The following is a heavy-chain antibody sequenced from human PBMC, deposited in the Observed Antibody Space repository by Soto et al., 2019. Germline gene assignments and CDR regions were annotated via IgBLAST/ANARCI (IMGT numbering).Heavy chain of an antibody. Sequence: RRLSCAASGFTFSSYAMSWVRQAPGKGLEWVSAISGSGGSTYYADSVKGRFTISRDNSKNTLYLQMNSLRAEDTAVYYCAKDTHSSSYGMDVWGQGTTVTVSS. V-gene: IGHV3-23*01. D-gene: IGHD6-13*01. CDR2: ISGSGGST. CDR3: AKDTHSSSYGMDV. CDR1: GFTFSSYA. J-gene: IGHJ6*02.